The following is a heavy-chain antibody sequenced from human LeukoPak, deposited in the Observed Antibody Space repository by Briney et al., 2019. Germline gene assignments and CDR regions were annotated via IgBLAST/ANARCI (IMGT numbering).Heavy chain of an antibody. V-gene: IGHV1-3*01. CDR3: AREISGDYYGSGSASYGMDV. CDR1: GYTFTSYA. CDR2: INAGNGNT. D-gene: IGHD3-10*01. Sequence: ASVKVSCKASGYTFTSYAIHWVRQAPGQRLEWMGWINAGNGNTKYSQKFQGRVTITRDTSASTAYMELSSLRSEDTAVYYCAREISGDYYGSGSASYGMDVWGKGTTVTVSS. J-gene: IGHJ6*04.